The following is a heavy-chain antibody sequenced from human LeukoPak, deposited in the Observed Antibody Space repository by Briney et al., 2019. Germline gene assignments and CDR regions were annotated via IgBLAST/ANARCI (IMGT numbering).Heavy chain of an antibody. D-gene: IGHD6-19*01. CDR3: AKDQNLAMADHWEGYYYYGMDV. J-gene: IGHJ6*02. V-gene: IGHV3-23*01. Sequence: GGSLRLSCAASGFTFSSYAMSWVRQAPGKGLEWVSAISGSGGSTYYADSVKGRFTISRDNSKNTLYLQMNSLRAEDTAVYYCAKDQNLAMADHWEGYYYYGMDVWGQGTTVTVSS. CDR1: GFTFSSYA. CDR2: ISGSGGST.